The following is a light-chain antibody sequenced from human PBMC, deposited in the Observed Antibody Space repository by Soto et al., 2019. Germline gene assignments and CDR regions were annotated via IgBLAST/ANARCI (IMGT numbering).Light chain of an antibody. V-gene: IGKV3-15*01. CDR1: QSISIN. CDR2: GAS. Sequence: EIVMTQSPATLSVSPGERATLSCRASQSISINLAWYQQKPGQAPRLLMYGASTRATGIPDRISGGGSGTEFTLTISSLQSEDFAVYYCQQYHKWPPLTFGGGTKVEIK. J-gene: IGKJ4*01. CDR3: QQYHKWPPLT.